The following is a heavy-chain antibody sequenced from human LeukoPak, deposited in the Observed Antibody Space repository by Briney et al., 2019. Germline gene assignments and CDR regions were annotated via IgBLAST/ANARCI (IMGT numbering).Heavy chain of an antibody. D-gene: IGHD6-13*01. CDR3: ARQGSNSWKLFDY. CDR2: IYYSGST. V-gene: IGHV4-39*07. J-gene: IGHJ4*02. CDR1: GGSISTGNFY. Sequence: SETLSLTCDVSGGSISTGNFYWGWIRQTPGRGLEWIASIYYSGSTYYNPSLRGRVTISVDTSKNQFSLRLSSVTAADTAVYFCARQGSNSWKLFDYWGQGTLVSVSS.